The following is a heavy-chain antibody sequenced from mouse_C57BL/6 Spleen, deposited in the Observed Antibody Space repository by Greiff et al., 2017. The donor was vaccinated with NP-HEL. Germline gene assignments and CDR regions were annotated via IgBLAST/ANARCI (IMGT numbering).Heavy chain of an antibody. CDR1: GFTFSDFY. D-gene: IGHD4-1*01. Sequence: EVKLMESGGGLVQSGRSLRLSCATSGFTFSDFYMEWVRQAPGKGLEWIAASRNKANDYTTEYSASVKGRFIVSRDTSQSILYLQMNALRAEDTAIYYCARARWDSAMDYWGQGTSVTVSS. J-gene: IGHJ4*01. V-gene: IGHV7-1*01. CDR3: ARARWDSAMDY. CDR2: SRNKANDYTT.